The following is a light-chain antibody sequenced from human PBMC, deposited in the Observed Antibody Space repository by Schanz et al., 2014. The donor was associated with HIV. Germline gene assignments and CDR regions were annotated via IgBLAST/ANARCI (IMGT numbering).Light chain of an antibody. Sequence: EVVMTQSPVTLSVSPGETVTLSCRASQSVGTNLAWYQQRPGQAPRLLIYGASTRAIGFPARFSGSGSGTEFTLTISSLQAEDCAVYYCQQYSNWPPMTFGGGTKVEIK. J-gene: IGKJ4*01. CDR2: GAS. CDR3: QQYSNWPPMT. V-gene: IGKV3-15*01. CDR1: QSVGTN.